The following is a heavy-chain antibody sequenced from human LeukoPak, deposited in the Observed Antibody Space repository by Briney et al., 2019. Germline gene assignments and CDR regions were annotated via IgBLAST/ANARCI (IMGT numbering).Heavy chain of an antibody. J-gene: IGHJ4*02. CDR2: IWYDGSNK. D-gene: IGHD6-13*01. CDR3: AKAYLGYSSSWPFDY. Sequence: RTGGSLRLSCAASGFTFSSYGMHWVRQAPGKGLEWVAVIWYDGSNKYYADSVKGRFTISRDNSKNTLYLQMSSLRAEDTAVYYCAKAYLGYSSSWPFDYWGQGTLVTVSS. V-gene: IGHV3-33*06. CDR1: GFTFSSYG.